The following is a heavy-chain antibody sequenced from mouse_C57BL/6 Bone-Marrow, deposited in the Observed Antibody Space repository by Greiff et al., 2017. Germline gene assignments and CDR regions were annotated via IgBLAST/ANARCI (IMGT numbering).Heavy chain of an antibody. CDR1: GFTFNTYA. Sequence: EVKLEESGGGLVQPKGSLKLSCAASGFTFNTYAMHWVRQAPGKGLEWVASIRNKSSNYATYYADSVKDRFTISRDDSQSMLYLQMNNLKTEDTAMYYCVPRFAYWGQGTLVTVSA. CDR2: IRNKSSNYAT. V-gene: IGHV10-3*01. CDR3: VPRFAY. J-gene: IGHJ3*01.